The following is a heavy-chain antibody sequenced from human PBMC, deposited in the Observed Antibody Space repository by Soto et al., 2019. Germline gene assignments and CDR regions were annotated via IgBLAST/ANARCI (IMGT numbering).Heavy chain of an antibody. CDR2: IYYSGST. V-gene: IGHV4-59*08. CDR1: GGSISSYY. J-gene: IGHJ3*02. CDR3: ARGDYSNNIDDAFDI. Sequence: SETLSLTCTVSGGSISSYYWSWIRQPPGKGLEWIGYIYYSGSTNYNPSLKSRVTISVDTSKNQFSLKLSSVTAADTAVYYCARGDYSNNIDDAFDIWGQGTMVTVSS. D-gene: IGHD4-4*01.